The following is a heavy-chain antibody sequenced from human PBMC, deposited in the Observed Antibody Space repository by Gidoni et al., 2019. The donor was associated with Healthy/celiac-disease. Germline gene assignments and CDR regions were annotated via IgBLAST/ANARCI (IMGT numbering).Heavy chain of an antibody. V-gene: IGHV4-39*01. J-gene: IGHJ3*02. CDR1: GCSISSSSYY. D-gene: IGHD2-2*01. CDR3: ARHVDIVVVPAADAFDI. CDR2: IYFSWRT. Sequence: QLQLQESGPGMVNPSETMSLTFTVSGCSISSSSYYWVWLRQPPGKGLEWIGTIYFSWRTYYNPSLKSRVTISVDTSKNQFSLKLSSVTAADTAVYYCARHVDIVVVPAADAFDIWGQGTMVTVSS.